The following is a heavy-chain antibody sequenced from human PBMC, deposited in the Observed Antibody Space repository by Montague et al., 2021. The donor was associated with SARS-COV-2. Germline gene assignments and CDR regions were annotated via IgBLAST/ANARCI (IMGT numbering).Heavy chain of an antibody. Sequence: SETLSLTCTVTGGSLSGSSDYWGWLRPSPGEGLEWIASVDYSGNTYYSPSLKSRLTISVDTSKNQFSLKLNSVTAAATALYYCARREYSYGWGDWGQGTLVTVSS. CDR1: GGSLSGSSDY. CDR3: ARREYSYGWGD. V-gene: IGHV4-39*01. CDR2: VDYSGNT. D-gene: IGHD5-18*01. J-gene: IGHJ4*02.